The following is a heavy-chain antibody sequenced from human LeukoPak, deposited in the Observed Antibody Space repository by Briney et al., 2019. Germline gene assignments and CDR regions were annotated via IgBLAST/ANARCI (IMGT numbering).Heavy chain of an antibody. CDR1: GFIFSNYW. D-gene: IGHD3-22*01. CDR2: VKADGNDK. J-gene: IGHJ4*02. V-gene: IGHV3-7*03. Sequence: PGGSLRLSCATSGFIFSNYWMTWVRQAPGKGLEWVANVKADGNDKNFVDSVKGRFTISRDNARNSLYLQMNSLRAEDTALYYCAKGNSYDSSGLPFDYWGQGTLVTVSS. CDR3: AKGNSYDSSGLPFDY.